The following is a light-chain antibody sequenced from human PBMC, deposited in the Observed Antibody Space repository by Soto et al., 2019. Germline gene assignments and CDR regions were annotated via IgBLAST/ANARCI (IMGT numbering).Light chain of an antibody. CDR2: AAS. CDR1: QGIRIY. J-gene: IGKJ4*01. Sequence: DIQMTQSPSSLSASVGDRVTITCRASQGIRIYLAWYQQKPGKVPKVLIYAASTLQSGVPSRFSGSGSGTDFTLTISSLQPEDVATYYCQKYNSVPPFTFGGGTKVEIK. CDR3: QKYNSVPPFT. V-gene: IGKV1-27*01.